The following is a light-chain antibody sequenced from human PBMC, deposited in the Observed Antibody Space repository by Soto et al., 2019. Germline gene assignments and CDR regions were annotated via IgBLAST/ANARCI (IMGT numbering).Light chain of an antibody. CDR2: GAS. CDR1: QAIYSY. J-gene: IGKJ1*01. V-gene: IGKV1-9*01. CDR3: QQYNSYSGT. Sequence: DIQLTQSPFFLSASVGDRVTISCRASQAIYSYLAWYQQKPGKAPKLLIFGASKLQSGVPSRFSGSGSGTEFTLTISSLQPDDFATYYCQQYNSYSGTFGQGTKVEIK.